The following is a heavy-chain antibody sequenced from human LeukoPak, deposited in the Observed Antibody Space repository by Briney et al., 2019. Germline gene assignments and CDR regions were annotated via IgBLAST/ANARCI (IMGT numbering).Heavy chain of an antibody. CDR1: GFTFSSYS. CDR3: ARGFLRGSGIYYYYGMDV. V-gene: IGHV3-21*01. CDR2: LCSSSSYI. Sequence: GGALRLSCAASGFTFSSYSMKWVRQAPGKGVEWVSSLCSSSSYIYYADSVKGRFTISRDNAKNSLYLQMNSLRAEDTAVYYCARGFLRGSGIYYYYGMDVWGKGTTVTVSS. J-gene: IGHJ6*04. D-gene: IGHD3-10*02.